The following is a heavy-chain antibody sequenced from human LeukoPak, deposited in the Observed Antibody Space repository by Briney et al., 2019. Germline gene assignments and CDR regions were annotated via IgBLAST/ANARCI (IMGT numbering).Heavy chain of an antibody. Sequence: ETSETLSLTCAVYGGSFSGYYWSWTRQPPGKGLEWIGEINHSGSTNYNPSLKSRVTISVDTSKNQFSLKLSSVTAADTAVYYCASSSRGAFDIWGQGTMVTVSS. CDR2: INHSGST. J-gene: IGHJ3*02. D-gene: IGHD3-10*01. CDR3: ASSSRGAFDI. CDR1: GGSFSGYY. V-gene: IGHV4-34*01.